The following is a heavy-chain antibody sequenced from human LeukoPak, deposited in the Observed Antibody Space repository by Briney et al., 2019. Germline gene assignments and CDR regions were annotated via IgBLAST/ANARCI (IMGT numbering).Heavy chain of an antibody. CDR3: AREGIAAAGTGGDY. D-gene: IGHD6-13*01. Sequence: KPGGSLRLSCAASGFTFSSYSMNWVRQAPGKGLEWVSSISSSSSYIYYADSVKGRFTISRDNAKNSLYLQMNSLRAEGTAVYYCAREGIAAAGTGGDYWGQGTLVTVSS. CDR2: ISSSSSYI. CDR1: GFTFSSYS. J-gene: IGHJ4*02. V-gene: IGHV3-21*01.